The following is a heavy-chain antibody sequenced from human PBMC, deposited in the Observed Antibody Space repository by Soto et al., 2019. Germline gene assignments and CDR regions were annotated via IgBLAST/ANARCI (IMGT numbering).Heavy chain of an antibody. CDR2: ISSNSRYI. J-gene: IGHJ4*02. V-gene: IGHV3-21*01. D-gene: IGHD3-9*01. CDR3: ARAPDILTGPDY. Sequence: GGSLRLSCAASGFTFSSYSMNWVRQAPGKGLEWVSSISSNSRYIYYADSVKGRFTASRDNAEHSLYLQMNSLRAEDTAVYYCARAPDILTGPDYWGQGTLVTVSS. CDR1: GFTFSSYS.